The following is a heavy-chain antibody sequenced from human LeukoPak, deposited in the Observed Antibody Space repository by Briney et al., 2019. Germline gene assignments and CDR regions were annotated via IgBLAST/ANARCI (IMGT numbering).Heavy chain of an antibody. CDR1: GFTFSSYW. D-gene: IGHD2-2*01. J-gene: IGHJ3*02. Sequence: GGSLRLSCAASGFTFSSYWMSWVRQAPGKGLEWVANIKQDGSEKYYVDSVKGRFTIYRDNAKNSLYLQMISLRAEDTAVYYCARDLRVAAAIRPDAFDIWGQGTMVTVSS. CDR3: ARDLRVAAAIRPDAFDI. V-gene: IGHV3-7*01. CDR2: IKQDGSEK.